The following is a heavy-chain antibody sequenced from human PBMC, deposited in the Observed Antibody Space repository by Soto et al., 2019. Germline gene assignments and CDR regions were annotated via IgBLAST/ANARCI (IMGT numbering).Heavy chain of an antibody. Sequence: QVQLVESGGGVVQPGRSLRLSCAASGFTFSSYAMHWVRQAPGTGLEWVAVISYDGSNKYYADSVKGRFTISRDNSKNTVYLQMNSLRAEDTAVYYCARDQWLWERGWFDPWGQGTLVTVSS. CDR3: ARDQWLWERGWFDP. CDR1: GFTFSSYA. V-gene: IGHV3-30-3*01. D-gene: IGHD1-26*01. CDR2: ISYDGSNK. J-gene: IGHJ5*02.